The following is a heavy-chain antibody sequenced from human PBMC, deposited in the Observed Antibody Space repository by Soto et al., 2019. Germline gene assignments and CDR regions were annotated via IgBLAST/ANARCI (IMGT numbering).Heavy chain of an antibody. D-gene: IGHD2-15*01. CDR2: MNPNSGNT. Sequence: QVQLVQSGAEVKKPGASVKVSCKASGYTFTSYDINWVRQATGQGLEWMGWMNPNSGNTGYAQKFQGRVTMTRNTSISTAYMELSSLRSEDMAVYYCARGRDCSGGSCYYYYYYMDVWGKGTTVTVSS. V-gene: IGHV1-8*01. CDR1: GYTFTSYD. CDR3: ARGRDCSGGSCYYYYYYMDV. J-gene: IGHJ6*03.